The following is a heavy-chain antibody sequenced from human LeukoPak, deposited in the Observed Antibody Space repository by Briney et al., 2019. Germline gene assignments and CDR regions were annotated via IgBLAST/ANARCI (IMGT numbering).Heavy chain of an antibody. CDR3: ARQGSSYYYGMDV. V-gene: IGHV4-39*01. D-gene: IGHD6-13*01. J-gene: IGHJ6*02. Sequence: SETLSLTCTVSGGSISSSSYYWGWIRQPPGKGLEWIGSIYYSGSTNYNPSLKSRVTISVDTSKNQFSLKLSSVTAADTAVYYCARQGSSYYYGMDVWGQGTTVTVSS. CDR1: GGSISSSSYY. CDR2: IYYSGST.